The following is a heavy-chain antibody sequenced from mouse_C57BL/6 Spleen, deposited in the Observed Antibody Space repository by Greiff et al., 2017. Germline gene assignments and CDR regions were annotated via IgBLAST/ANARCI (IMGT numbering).Heavy chain of an antibody. V-gene: IGHV1-53*01. Sequence: QVQLQQPGTELVKPGASVKLSCKASGYTFTSYGMHWVKQSPGQGLEWIGNINPSNGGTNYNEKFKSQATLPGDKSYSTAYMQRSSLTSEDSAVYYGARSGEWGYYFDYWGQGTTLTVSS. CDR3: ARSGEWGYYFDY. CDR1: GYTFTSYG. D-gene: IGHD1-3*01. J-gene: IGHJ2*01. CDR2: INPSNGGT.